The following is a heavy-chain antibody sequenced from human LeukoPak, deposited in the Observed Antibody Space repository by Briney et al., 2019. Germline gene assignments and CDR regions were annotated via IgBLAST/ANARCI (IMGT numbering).Heavy chain of an antibody. CDR3: ARQAVEGSGWYYYFDY. Sequence: SETLSLTCTVSGGSISSYYWSWIRQSPGKGLEWIGYIYYRGSTDYNPSLKSRVTISVGTSNNRFSLNLSSVTAADTAVYYCARQAVEGSGWYYYFDYWGQGTLVTVSS. J-gene: IGHJ4*02. V-gene: IGHV4-59*08. D-gene: IGHD6-19*01. CDR2: IYYRGST. CDR1: GGSISSYY.